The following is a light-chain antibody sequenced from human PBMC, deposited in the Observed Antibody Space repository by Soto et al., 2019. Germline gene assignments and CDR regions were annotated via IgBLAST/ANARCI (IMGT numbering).Light chain of an antibody. CDR3: QQYGSSPQT. CDR1: QSVSSNF. V-gene: IGKV3-20*01. CDR2: GAS. J-gene: IGKJ1*01. Sequence: EIVLTQSPGTLSLSPGERVTLCCRASQSVSSNFLAWYQQKPGQAPRLLIYGASSGATGIPDRFSGSGSGTDFTLTISRLEPEDFAVYYCQQYGSSPQTFGQGTKVDIK.